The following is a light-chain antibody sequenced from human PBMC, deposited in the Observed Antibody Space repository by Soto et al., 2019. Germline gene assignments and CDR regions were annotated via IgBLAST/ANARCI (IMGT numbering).Light chain of an antibody. CDR3: QQSNSYPYT. Sequence: DIQMTQSPSTLSASVGDRVTITCRASQSISSRLAWYQQKPGKAPKLLIYKASSLESGVPSRFSGSGSGTEFTLTISSLQPDDFVTYYCQQSNSYPYTFGQGTKLEIK. J-gene: IGKJ2*01. V-gene: IGKV1-5*03. CDR1: QSISSR. CDR2: KAS.